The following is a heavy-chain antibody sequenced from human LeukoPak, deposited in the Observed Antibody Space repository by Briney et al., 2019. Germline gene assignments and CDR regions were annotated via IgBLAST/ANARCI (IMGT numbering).Heavy chain of an antibody. CDR3: ARSYYDSSGPPGY. V-gene: IGHV4-38-2*01. Sequence: PSETLSLTCAVSGYSISSGYYWGWIQQPPGKGLEWIGSIYHSGSTYYNPSLKSRVTISVDTSKNQFSLKLSSVTAADTAVYYCARSYYDSSGPPGYWGQGTLVTVSS. CDR1: GYSISSGYY. CDR2: IYHSGST. D-gene: IGHD3-22*01. J-gene: IGHJ4*02.